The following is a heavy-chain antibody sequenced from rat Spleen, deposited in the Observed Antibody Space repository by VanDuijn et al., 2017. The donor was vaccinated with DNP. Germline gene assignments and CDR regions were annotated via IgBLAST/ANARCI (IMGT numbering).Heavy chain of an antibody. CDR3: ARGKYYYYPYWYFEF. J-gene: IGHJ1*01. V-gene: IGHV3-1*01. Sequence: EVQLQESGPGLVKPSQSLSLTCSVTGYSITSNYWGWIRKFPGNKMEWVGHISYRGSTTYNPSHKSRISIIRDTTKNQFFRQLNSVTTADTATYYGARGKYYYYPYWYFEFWGPGTMVTVSS. D-gene: IGHD1-12*01. CDR2: ISYRGST. CDR1: GYSITSNY.